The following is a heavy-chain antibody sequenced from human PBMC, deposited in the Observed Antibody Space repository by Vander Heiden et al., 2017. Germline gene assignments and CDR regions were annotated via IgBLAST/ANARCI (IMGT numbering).Heavy chain of an antibody. CDR2: FDPDDGET. D-gene: IGHD3-22*01. CDR3: ATLPYFYDSSTYGSFDF. V-gene: IGHV1-24*01. CDR1: GYILTELS. J-gene: IGHJ4*02. Sequence: QVQLVQSGAAVRTPGASVKVTCQVSGYILTELSMHCVRQAPGKGLEWMGGFDPDDGETIYAQNLQGRVTTTEDTSTNTAYMELSSLRSEDTAVYYCATLPYFYDSSTYGSFDFWGQGTLVTVSS.